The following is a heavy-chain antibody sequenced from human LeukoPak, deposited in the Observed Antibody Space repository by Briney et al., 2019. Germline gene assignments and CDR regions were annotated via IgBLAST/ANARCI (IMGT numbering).Heavy chain of an antibody. D-gene: IGHD2/OR15-2a*01. V-gene: IGHV3-48*03. CDR2: ISSSGSTI. J-gene: IGHJ3*02. CDR1: GFTFSSYE. CDR3: ARASEYFGAFDI. Sequence: PGGSLRLSCAASGFTFSSYEMNWVRQAPGKGLEWVSYISSSGSTIYYADSVKGRFTISRDNAKNSLYLQMNSLRAEDTAVYYCARASEYFGAFDIWGQGTMVTVSS.